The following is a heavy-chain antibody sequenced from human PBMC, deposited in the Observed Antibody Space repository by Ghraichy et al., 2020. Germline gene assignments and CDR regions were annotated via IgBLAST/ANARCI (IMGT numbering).Heavy chain of an antibody. Sequence: GESLNISCAASGFTFSNYWMSWVRKVPGKGLEWVANINQDGSERYFVDSVKGRFTISRDNAKSSLYLQMNSLRAEDTAAYYCVRDHGYYDGTNIANYYHYMDVWGKGTTVTVSS. CDR1: GFTFSNYW. J-gene: IGHJ6*03. CDR3: VRDHGYYDGTNIANYYHYMDV. CDR2: INQDGSER. V-gene: IGHV3-7*03. D-gene: IGHD3-22*01.